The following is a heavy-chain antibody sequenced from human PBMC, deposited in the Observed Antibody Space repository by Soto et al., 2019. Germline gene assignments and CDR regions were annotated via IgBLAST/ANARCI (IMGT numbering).Heavy chain of an antibody. CDR2: ISPYNGNT. CDR3: ATQIDTVMVFRD. D-gene: IGHD5-18*01. J-gene: IGHJ4*02. V-gene: IGHV1-18*01. Sequence: QVQLVQSGAEVKKPGASVKVSCKASDKTFLSYGISWVRQGPGQGLEWMGWISPYNGNTNYAQKLQGRVTMTTDTSTSTAYMELRSLRSDDTAVYYCATQIDTVMVFRDWGQGTLVTVSX. CDR1: DKTFLSYG.